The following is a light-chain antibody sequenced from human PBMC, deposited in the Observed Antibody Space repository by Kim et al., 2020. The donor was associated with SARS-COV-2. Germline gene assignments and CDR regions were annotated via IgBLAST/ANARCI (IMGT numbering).Light chain of an antibody. CDR1: QSVSSY. Sequence: SLSPGESATLSCRASQSVSSYLGWYQQTPGQAPRLLIYDASNRATGIPARFSGSGSGTDFTLTISSLEPEDFAVYYCQQRSNWPGFGQGTRLEIK. CDR3: QQRSNWPG. CDR2: DAS. V-gene: IGKV3-11*01. J-gene: IGKJ5*01.